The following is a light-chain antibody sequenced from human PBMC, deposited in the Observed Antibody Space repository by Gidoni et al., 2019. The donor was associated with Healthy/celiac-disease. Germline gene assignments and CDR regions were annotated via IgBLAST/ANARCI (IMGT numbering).Light chain of an antibody. V-gene: IGKV1-39*01. CDR1: QSISSY. Sequence: DIQMTQSPSSLSASVGDRVTITCRASQSISSYLNWYQQTPGKAPKLLIYAASSLQSGVPSRFSGSGSGTDFTLTISSLQPEDFETYYCQQSYSTPRTFXGXTKVEIK. CDR3: QQSYSTPRT. CDR2: AAS. J-gene: IGKJ4*01.